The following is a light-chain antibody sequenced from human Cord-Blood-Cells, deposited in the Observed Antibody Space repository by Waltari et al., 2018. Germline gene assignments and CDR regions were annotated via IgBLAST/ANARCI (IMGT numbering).Light chain of an antibody. CDR3: QSYDSSNLWV. CDR2: EDN. J-gene: IGLJ3*02. V-gene: IGLV6-57*02. Sequence: NFMLTQPHSVSESPGKTVTISCPGSSGSIASNYVQWYQQRPGIAPTTGSYEDNQRPSGVPDRFSGSIDSSSNSDSLTISGLKTEDEADYYCQSYDSSNLWVFGGGTKLTVL. CDR1: SGSIASNY.